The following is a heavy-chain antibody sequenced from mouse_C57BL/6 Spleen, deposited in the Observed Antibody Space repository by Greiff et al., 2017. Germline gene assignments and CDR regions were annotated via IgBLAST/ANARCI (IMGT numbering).Heavy chain of an antibody. V-gene: IGHV2-5*01. CDR3: AKKGAAQATWYFDV. D-gene: IGHD3-2*02. CDR1: GFSLTSYG. Sequence: QVQLQQSGPGLVQPSQSLSITCTVSGFSLTSYGVHWVRQSPGKGLEWLGVIWRGGGTDYNAAFMSRLSITKDNSKRHVFFKMNSLQADDTAIYXCAKKGAAQATWYFDVWGTGTTVTVSS. J-gene: IGHJ1*03. CDR2: IWRGGGT.